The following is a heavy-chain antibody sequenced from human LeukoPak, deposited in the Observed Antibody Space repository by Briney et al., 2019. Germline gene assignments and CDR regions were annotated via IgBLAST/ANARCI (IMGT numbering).Heavy chain of an antibody. CDR3: TRGADNFDY. CDR2: IKQDGSEK. V-gene: IGHV3-7*03. CDR1: GFTFSSYW. D-gene: IGHD6-13*01. J-gene: IGHJ4*02. Sequence: GGSLRLSCAASGFTFSSYWMSWVRQAPGKGLEWVANIKQDGSEKYYVDSVKGRFTISRDNAKNSLYLQMNSLKTEDTAVYYCTRGADNFDYWGQGTLVTVSS.